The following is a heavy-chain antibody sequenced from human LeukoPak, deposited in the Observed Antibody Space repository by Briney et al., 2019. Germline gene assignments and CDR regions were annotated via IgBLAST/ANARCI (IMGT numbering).Heavy chain of an antibody. CDR2: IYYSGST. CDR3: ARDAEPASGQLNIDY. Sequence: PSETLSLTCTVSGGSISSYYWSWIRQPPGKGLEWIGYIYYSGSTNYNPSLKSRVTISVDTSKNQFSLKLSSVTAADTAVYYCARDAEPASGQLNIDYWGQGTLVTVSS. D-gene: IGHD5-18*01. J-gene: IGHJ4*02. V-gene: IGHV4-59*12. CDR1: GGSISSYY.